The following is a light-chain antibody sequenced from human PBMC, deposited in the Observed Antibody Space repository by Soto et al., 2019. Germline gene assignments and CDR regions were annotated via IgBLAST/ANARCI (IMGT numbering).Light chain of an antibody. CDR1: QSLLYSSNNKNY. J-gene: IGKJ1*01. Sequence: VMTQSPDSLAVSLGERATINCKSSQSLLYSSNNKNYLAWYQRKPGQPPKLLIYWASTRESGVPDRFSGSGSGTDFTLTISSLQAEDVAVYYCQQYLSIPRTFGQGTKVEIK. V-gene: IGKV4-1*01. CDR2: WAS. CDR3: QQYLSIPRT.